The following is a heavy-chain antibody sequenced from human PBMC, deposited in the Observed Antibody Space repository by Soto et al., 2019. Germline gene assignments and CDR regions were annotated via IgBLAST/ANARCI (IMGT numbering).Heavy chain of an antibody. D-gene: IGHD3-3*02. CDR1: GGTSTIYT. CDR2: IVPTLRIT. J-gene: IGHJ4*02. Sequence: QVQLVQSGAEVKKPGASLRVSCETSGGTSTIYTITWVRQAPGQGLQWMGRIVPTLRITNYAQEFQGRLTITADSSTSTAHIELTSLTSEDTAVYSCATDKYGAGRVGVHFWGQGTLVTVSS. V-gene: IGHV1-69*08. CDR3: ATDKYGAGRVGVHF.